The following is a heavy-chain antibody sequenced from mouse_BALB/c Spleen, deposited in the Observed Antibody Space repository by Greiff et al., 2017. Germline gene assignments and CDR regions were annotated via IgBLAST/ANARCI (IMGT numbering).Heavy chain of an antibody. D-gene: IGHD2-14*01. V-gene: IGHV1-54*01. J-gene: IGHJ4*01. Sequence: VQLQQSGAELVRPGTSVKVSCKASGYAFTNYLIEWVKQRPGQGLEWIGVINPGSGGTNYNEKFKGKATLTADKSSSTAYMQLSSLTSENSAVYFCARREIGYEDYYAMDYWGQGTSVTVSS. CDR1: GYAFTNYL. CDR3: ARREIGYEDYYAMDY. CDR2: INPGSGGT.